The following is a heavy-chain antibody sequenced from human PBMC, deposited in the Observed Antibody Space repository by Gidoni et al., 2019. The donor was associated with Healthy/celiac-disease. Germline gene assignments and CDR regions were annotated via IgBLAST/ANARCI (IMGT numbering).Heavy chain of an antibody. V-gene: IGHV4-59*01. Sequence: QVQLQESAPGLVKPSETLSLTCTVSGGSISSYYWSWIRQPPGKGLELIGYIYYSGSTTYTPSLTIRVTISVDTSTNQFSLKLSSVTAADTAVYYCARDPGSGYGLNWFDPWGQGTLVTVSS. CDR3: ARDPGSGYGLNWFDP. D-gene: IGHD5-12*01. CDR2: IYYSGST. CDR1: GGSISSYY. J-gene: IGHJ5*02.